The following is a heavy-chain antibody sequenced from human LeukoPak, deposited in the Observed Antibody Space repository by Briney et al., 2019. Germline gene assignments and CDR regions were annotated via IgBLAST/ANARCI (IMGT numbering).Heavy chain of an antibody. CDR3: AKKVVVAAGTVFDY. CDR2: IYYYGST. J-gene: IGHJ4*02. D-gene: IGHD6-13*01. CDR1: GGSISSSSYY. V-gene: IGHV4-39*01. Sequence: SETLSLTCTVSGGSISSSSYYWGWIRQPPGKGLEWIGSIYYYGSTYYNPSLKSRVTISVDTSKNQFSLKLKSVTAEDTAVYYCAKKVVVAAGTVFDYWGQGTLVTVSS.